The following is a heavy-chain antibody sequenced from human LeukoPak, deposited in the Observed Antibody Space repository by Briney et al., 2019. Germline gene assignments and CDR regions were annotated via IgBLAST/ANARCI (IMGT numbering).Heavy chain of an antibody. J-gene: IGHJ4*02. CDR2: ILYSGST. D-gene: IGHD3-10*01. CDR1: GGSISSYS. V-gene: IGHV4-59*01. CDR3: ARAGGIRGSALDLDY. Sequence: SETLSLTCTVSGGSISSYSWSWIRQPPGKGLEWIGYILYSGSTNYNPSLKSRVTISLDTSKNQFSLKLNSVTAADAAVYYCARAGGIRGSALDLDYWGQGTLVTVSS.